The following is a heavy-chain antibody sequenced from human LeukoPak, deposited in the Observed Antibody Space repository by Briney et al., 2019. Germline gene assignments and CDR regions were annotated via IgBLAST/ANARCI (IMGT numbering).Heavy chain of an antibody. Sequence: PGGSLRLSCAASGFTFSSFGMLWVRQAPGKGLEWVTFIRYDGSHKYYADSVKGRFTISRDNSNNTLYMQMDSLRIEHMAVYYCAKAGGTYYPDHFDPWGQGTLVTVSS. J-gene: IGHJ5*02. CDR1: GFTFSSFG. CDR2: IRYDGSHK. CDR3: AKAGGTYYPDHFDP. V-gene: IGHV3-30*02. D-gene: IGHD3-10*01.